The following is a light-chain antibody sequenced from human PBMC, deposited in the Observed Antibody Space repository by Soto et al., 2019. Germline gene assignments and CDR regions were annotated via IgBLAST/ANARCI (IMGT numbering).Light chain of an antibody. Sequence: DIQMTQSPSTLSASVGDRVTITCRASQSISSWLAWYQQKPGKAPKLLIYDASSLESGVPSRFSGSGSGTEFTLTISSLQTDDFATYYCQQYNSYWRTFGQGTKVDIK. J-gene: IGKJ1*01. CDR2: DAS. V-gene: IGKV1-5*01. CDR3: QQYNSYWRT. CDR1: QSISSW.